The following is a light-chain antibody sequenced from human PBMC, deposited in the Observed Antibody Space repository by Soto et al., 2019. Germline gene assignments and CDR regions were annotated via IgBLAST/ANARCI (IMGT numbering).Light chain of an antibody. J-gene: IGKJ1*01. Sequence: DIQMTQSPSSLSASVGDRVTITCRASQGIRDALGWYQQKPGKAPKRLIYAASSLQSGVPSRSSGSGSGTEFTRTLSSLQPEDFATYYCLQHNSYPQTFGQGTKVEIK. CDR3: LQHNSYPQT. CDR2: AAS. V-gene: IGKV1-17*01. CDR1: QGIRDA.